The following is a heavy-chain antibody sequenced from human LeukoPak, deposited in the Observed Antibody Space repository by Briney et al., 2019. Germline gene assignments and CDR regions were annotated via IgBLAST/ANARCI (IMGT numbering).Heavy chain of an antibody. V-gene: IGHV3-13*01. D-gene: IGHD3-10*01. CDR1: GFTFSSYS. J-gene: IGHJ4*02. Sequence: PGGSLRLSCAASGFTFSSYSMNWVRQAPGKGLEWVSAIGTAGDTYYPGSVKGRFTISRENAKNSLYLQMNSLRAGDTAVYYCASMVRGVIVNWGQGTLVTVSS. CDR3: ASMVRGVIVN. CDR2: IGTAGDT.